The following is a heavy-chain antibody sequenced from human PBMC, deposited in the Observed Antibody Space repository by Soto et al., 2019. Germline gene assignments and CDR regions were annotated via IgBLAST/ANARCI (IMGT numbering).Heavy chain of an antibody. CDR2: IYYSGST. CDR3: ARDKGHYYDSSGYYSEFSMDY. V-gene: IGHV4-61*01. Sequence: SGTLSITCTVSGGSVSSGSYYWSWIRQPPGKGLEWIGYIYYSGSTNYNPSLKSRVTISVDTSKNQFSLKLSSVTAADTAVYYCARDKGHYYDSSGYYSEFSMDYWGQGTLVTVSS. J-gene: IGHJ4*02. CDR1: GGSVSSGSYY. D-gene: IGHD3-22*01.